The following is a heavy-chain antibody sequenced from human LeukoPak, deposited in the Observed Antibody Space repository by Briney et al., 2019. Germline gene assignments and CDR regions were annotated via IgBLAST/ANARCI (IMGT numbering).Heavy chain of an antibody. Sequence: AASVKVSFKASGYTFSIYYMHWVRQAPGEGLEWMGVINPSGGSTTYAQKFQGRVTMTRDTSTSTVHMELSSLRSEDTAVYYCARDSRYGSGSYNKYWGQGTQVTVSS. J-gene: IGHJ4*02. V-gene: IGHV1-46*01. D-gene: IGHD3-10*01. CDR1: GYTFSIYY. CDR3: ARDSRYGSGSYNKY. CDR2: INPSGGST.